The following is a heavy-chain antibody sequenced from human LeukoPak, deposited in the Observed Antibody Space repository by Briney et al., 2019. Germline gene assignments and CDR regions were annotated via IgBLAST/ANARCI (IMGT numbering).Heavy chain of an antibody. V-gene: IGHV1-8*03. D-gene: IGHD7-27*01. CDR3: ASHHTTGDDAFDI. CDR1: GYTFTSYD. J-gene: IGHJ3*02. CDR2: MNPNSGNT. Sequence: GASVKVSCKASGYTFTSYDINWVRQATGQGLEWMGWMNPNSGNTGYAQKFQGRVTITRNTSISTAYMELSSLRSEDTAVYYCASHHTTGDDAFDIWGQGTMVTASS.